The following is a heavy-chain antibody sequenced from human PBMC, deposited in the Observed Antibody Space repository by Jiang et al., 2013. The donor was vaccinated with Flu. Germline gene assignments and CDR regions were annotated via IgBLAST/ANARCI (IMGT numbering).Heavy chain of an antibody. D-gene: IGHD6-19*01. CDR2: ISAYNGNT. V-gene: IGHV1-18*01. Sequence: SCKASGYTFTSYGISWVRQAPGQGLEWMGWISAYNGNTNYAQKLQGRVTMTTDTSTSTAYMELRSLRSDDTAVYYCARDKRIAVAGKGYGIDVWGQGTTVTVSS. CDR1: GYTFTSYG. CDR3: ARDKRIAVAGKGYGIDV. J-gene: IGHJ6*02.